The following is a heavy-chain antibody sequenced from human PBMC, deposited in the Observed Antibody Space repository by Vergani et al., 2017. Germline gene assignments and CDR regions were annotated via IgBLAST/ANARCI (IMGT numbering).Heavy chain of an antibody. CDR3: ARARVVAATRGGLGY. CDR2: INPSGGST. V-gene: IGHV1-46*01. CDR1: GYTFTSYY. J-gene: IGHJ4*02. D-gene: IGHD2-15*01. Sequence: QVQLVQSGAEVKKPGASVKVSCKASGYTFTSYYMHWVRQAPGQGLEWMGIINPSGGSTSYAQKFQGRVTMTRDTSTSTVYMELSSLRSEDTAVYYCARARVVAATRGGLGYWGQGTLVTVSS.